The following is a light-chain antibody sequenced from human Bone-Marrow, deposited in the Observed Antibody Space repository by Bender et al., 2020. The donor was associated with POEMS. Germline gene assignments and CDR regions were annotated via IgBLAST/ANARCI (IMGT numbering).Light chain of an antibody. CDR1: SSKFGSYP. CDR3: ATCDDSLNGWV. J-gene: IGLJ3*02. CDR2: NNS. V-gene: IGLV1-44*01. Sequence: QSVLTQPPSASGTPGQRVTISCSGSSSKFGSYPVNWYQQLPGAAPKLGIFNNSPRPAGDPDRFSGSNSGTSASLAISGLLSDDEADFFFATCDDSLNGWVFGGGTKLTVL.